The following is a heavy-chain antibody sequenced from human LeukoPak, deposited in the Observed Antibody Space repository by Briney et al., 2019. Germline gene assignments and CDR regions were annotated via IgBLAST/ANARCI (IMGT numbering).Heavy chain of an antibody. CDR1: GFTFSSYE. CDR2: ISSSGSTK. J-gene: IGHJ3*02. V-gene: IGHV3-48*03. CDR3: ARDQYSSGLDALDI. D-gene: IGHD6-19*01. Sequence: GGSLRLSCAASGFTFSSYEMNWVRQAPGKGLEWVSYISSSGSTKYYADSVKGRFTISRDNAKNSLYLQMNSLRAEDTAVYYCARDQYSSGLDALDIWGQGTMVTVSS.